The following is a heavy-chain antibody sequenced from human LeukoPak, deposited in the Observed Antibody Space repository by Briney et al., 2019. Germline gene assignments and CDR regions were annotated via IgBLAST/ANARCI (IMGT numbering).Heavy chain of an antibody. Sequence: SETLSLTCAVYGGSFSGYYWSWIRQPPGKGLEWIGEINHSGSTNYNPSLKGRVTISVDTSKNQFSLKLSSVTAADTAVYYCARGAKLQVGATRAKDYWGQGTLVTVSS. CDR3: ARGAKLQVGATRAKDY. D-gene: IGHD1-26*01. CDR2: INHSGST. V-gene: IGHV4-34*01. J-gene: IGHJ4*02. CDR1: GGSFSGYY.